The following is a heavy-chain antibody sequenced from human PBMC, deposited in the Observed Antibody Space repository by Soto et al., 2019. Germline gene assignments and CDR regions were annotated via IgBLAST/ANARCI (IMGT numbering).Heavy chain of an antibody. CDR1: GYTFTSYG. CDR2: ISAYNGNT. D-gene: IGHD2-15*01. V-gene: IGHV1-18*01. CDR3: ARDRGGYCSGGSCSEAWFDP. Sequence: ASVKVSCKASGYTFTSYGISWVRQAPGQGLEWMGWISAYNGNTNYAQKLQGRVTMTTDTSTSTAYMELRSLRSDDTAVYYCARDRGGYCSGGSCSEAWFDPWGQGTLVTVSS. J-gene: IGHJ5*02.